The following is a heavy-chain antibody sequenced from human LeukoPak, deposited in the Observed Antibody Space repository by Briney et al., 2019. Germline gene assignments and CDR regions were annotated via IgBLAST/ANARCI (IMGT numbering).Heavy chain of an antibody. V-gene: IGHV1-8*01. CDR1: GYTFTSYD. CDR3: ARDKYDFWDEGFDY. Sequence: ASVKVSCKASGYTFTSYDINWVRQATGQGLEWMGWMNPNSGNTGYAQKFQGRVTMTRNTSITTAYMELSRLRSDDTAVYYCARDKYDFWDEGFDYWGQGTLVTVSS. D-gene: IGHD3-3*01. CDR2: MNPNSGNT. J-gene: IGHJ4*02.